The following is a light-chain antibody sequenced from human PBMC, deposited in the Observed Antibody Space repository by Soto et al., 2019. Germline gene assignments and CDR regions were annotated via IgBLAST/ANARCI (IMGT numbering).Light chain of an antibody. Sequence: DIQMTQSPSSLSASVGDRVTITCRASQSISSYLNWYQQKPGKAPKLLIYAASRLQSGVPSRFSGSGSGTDFTLTIRSLQPEDFATYYCQQSYSTPRTFGQGTKVDI. CDR3: QQSYSTPRT. CDR2: AAS. CDR1: QSISSY. V-gene: IGKV1-39*01. J-gene: IGKJ1*01.